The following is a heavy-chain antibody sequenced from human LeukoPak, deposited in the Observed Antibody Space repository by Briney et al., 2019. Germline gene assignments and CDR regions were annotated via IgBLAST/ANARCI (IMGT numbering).Heavy chain of an antibody. Sequence: GGSLRLSCAASGFTFSAHTMNWVRQAPGKDLEWVASIRTSTSNNIFNADSVKGRFTISRDNSKVTVYLQMNSLKAEDTAVYYCAKELYNYGDYGAEGLDVGGQGTTVTVS. CDR2: IRTSTSNNI. CDR1: GFTFSAHT. D-gene: IGHD4-17*01. V-gene: IGHV3-21*06. CDR3: AKELYNYGDYGAEGLDV. J-gene: IGHJ6*02.